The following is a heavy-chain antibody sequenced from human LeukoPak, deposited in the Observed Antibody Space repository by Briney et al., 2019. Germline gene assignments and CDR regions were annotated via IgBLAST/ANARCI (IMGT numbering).Heavy chain of an antibody. CDR3: ARCISSWYHKGGFIDY. CDR2: INFSGKT. J-gene: IGHJ4*02. Sequence: SETLSLTCAVYGGSFSGYYWNWIRQPPGKGLEWIGEINFSGKTNYNPSLKSRVTISVDTSKNHFSLKLSSVTAADTAVYYCARCISSWYHKGGFIDYWGQGTLVLLSS. V-gene: IGHV4-34*01. CDR1: GGSFSGYY. D-gene: IGHD6-13*01.